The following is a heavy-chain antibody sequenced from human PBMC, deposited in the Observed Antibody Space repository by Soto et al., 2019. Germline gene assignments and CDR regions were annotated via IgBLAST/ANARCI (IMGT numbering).Heavy chain of an antibody. D-gene: IGHD4-17*01. CDR3: ARDRDYGGNLYYFDY. Sequence: QVQLVQSGAEVKKPGSSVKVSCKASGGTFSSYAISWVRQAPGQGLEWMGGIIPIFGTANYAQKFQGRVTITADESTSTAYMELSSMRSEDTAVYYCARDRDYGGNLYYFDYWGQGTLVTVSS. CDR2: IIPIFGTA. V-gene: IGHV1-69*01. CDR1: GGTFSSYA. J-gene: IGHJ4*02.